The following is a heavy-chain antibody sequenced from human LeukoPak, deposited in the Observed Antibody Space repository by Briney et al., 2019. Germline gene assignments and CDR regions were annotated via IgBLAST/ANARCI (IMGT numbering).Heavy chain of an antibody. Sequence: GSLRLSCAASGFIFSSYGMHWVRQAPGKGLEWVAFIRYDGSNKYYADSVKGRFTISRDNSKNTLYLQMNSLRAEDTAVYYCAKADRLRFLEWYDAFDIWGQGTMVTVSS. CDR2: IRYDGSNK. CDR1: GFIFSSYG. V-gene: IGHV3-30*02. CDR3: AKADRLRFLEWYDAFDI. J-gene: IGHJ3*02. D-gene: IGHD3-3*01.